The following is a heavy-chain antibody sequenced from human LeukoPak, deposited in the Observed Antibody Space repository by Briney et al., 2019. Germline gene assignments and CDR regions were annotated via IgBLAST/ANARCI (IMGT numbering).Heavy chain of an antibody. CDR2: ISGSGGST. CDR1: GFTFSSYA. Sequence: GGSLRLSCAASGFTFSSYAMSWVRQAPGKGLEWVSAISGSGGSTYYADSVKGQFTISRDNSKNTLYLQMNSLRAEDTAVYYCAKSHYDSSGYRYWGQGTLVTVSS. D-gene: IGHD3-22*01. J-gene: IGHJ4*02. CDR3: AKSHYDSSGYRY. V-gene: IGHV3-23*01.